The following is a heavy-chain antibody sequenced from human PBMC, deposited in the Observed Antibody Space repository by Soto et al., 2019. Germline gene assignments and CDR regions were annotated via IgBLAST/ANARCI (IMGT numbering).Heavy chain of an antibody. D-gene: IGHD5-18*01. V-gene: IGHV4-34*01. CDR3: ARSRSTGHSFSF. Sequence: QVQLQQWGAGLLKPSETLSLTCDVSRGSLRGFYWNWTRQPPGKGLEWIGEINHSGSTNYNPSLNSRVTISLGTSQSQFFLRLTSVTAADTAMYYCARSRSTGHSFSFWGQGTLVSVSS. CDR1: RGSLRGFY. CDR2: INHSGST. J-gene: IGHJ4*02.